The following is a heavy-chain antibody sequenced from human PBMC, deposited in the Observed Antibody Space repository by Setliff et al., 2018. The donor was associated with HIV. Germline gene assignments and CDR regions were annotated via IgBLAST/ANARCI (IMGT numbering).Heavy chain of an antibody. CDR1: GFTFSSYA. CDR2: ISGSGGST. V-gene: IGHV3-23*01. D-gene: IGHD4-4*01. Sequence: GGSLRLSCAASGFTFSSYAMSWVRQAPGKGLEWVSAISGSGGSTYYADSVKGRFTISRDNSKNTLYLQMDSLRAEDTAVYYCAKGGNRGFYGMDVWGQGTTVTVSS. J-gene: IGHJ6*02. CDR3: AKGGNRGFYGMDV.